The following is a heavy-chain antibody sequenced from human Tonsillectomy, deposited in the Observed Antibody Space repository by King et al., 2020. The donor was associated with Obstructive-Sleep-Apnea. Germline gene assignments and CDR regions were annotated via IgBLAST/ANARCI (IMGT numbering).Heavy chain of an antibody. CDR1: GFSFTTSGVG. CDR2: IYWDDDK. D-gene: IGHD1-1*01. Sequence: TLKESGPTLVKPTETLTLNCTFSGFSFTTSGVGVGWIRQPPGKAPEWLALIYWDDDKRYSPSLETRLSVTKDTSNNQVVLTVTNMDPVDTATYYCALRPQYPQSLYSQPPGTTFDFWGKGTLVTVSS. CDR3: ALRPQYPQSLYSQPPGTTFDF. V-gene: IGHV2-5*02. J-gene: IGHJ4*02.